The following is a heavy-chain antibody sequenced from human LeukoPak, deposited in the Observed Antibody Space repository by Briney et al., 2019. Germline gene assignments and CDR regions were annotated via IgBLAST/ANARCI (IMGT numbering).Heavy chain of an antibody. D-gene: IGHD3/OR15-3a*01. Sequence: RPSETLSLTCAVYGGSFSGYYWSWIRQPPGKGLEWIGSIYYSGSTHFNPSLQSRVTMSVDASKNQFSLKLSSVTAADTAGYYCARHWTGYYYYGMDVWGQGTTVTVSS. CDR3: ARHWTGYYYYGMDV. CDR1: GGSFSGYY. J-gene: IGHJ6*02. V-gene: IGHV4-34*01. CDR2: IYYSGST.